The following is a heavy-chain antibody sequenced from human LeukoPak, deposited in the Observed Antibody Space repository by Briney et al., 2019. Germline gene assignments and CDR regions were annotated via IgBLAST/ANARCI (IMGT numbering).Heavy chain of an antibody. Sequence: SSETLSLTCTVSGVSISSYYWSWIRQPPGKGLEWIGYMYYSGSTNYNPSLKSRVTISVDTSKSQLSLKLSSVTAADTAVYYCAKGGDSDLDYWGQGTLVTVSS. V-gene: IGHV4-59*01. J-gene: IGHJ4*02. CDR1: GVSISSYY. CDR3: AKGGDSDLDY. CDR2: MYYSGST. D-gene: IGHD2-21*02.